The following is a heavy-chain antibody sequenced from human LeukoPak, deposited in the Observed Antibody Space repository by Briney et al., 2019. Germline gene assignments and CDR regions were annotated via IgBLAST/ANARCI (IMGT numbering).Heavy chain of an antibody. CDR3: AKGEYTYGPGSFDY. J-gene: IGHJ4*02. V-gene: IGHV3-30*18. CDR2: ISNDGSNK. Sequence: GGSLRLSCAASGFTVSTYGMHWVRQAPGKGLEWVAVISNDGSNKYYADSVKGRFTISRDNSKNTLYLQMNSLRAEDSAVCYCAKGEYTYGPGSFDYWGQGTLVTVSS. D-gene: IGHD3-10*01. CDR1: GFTVSTYG.